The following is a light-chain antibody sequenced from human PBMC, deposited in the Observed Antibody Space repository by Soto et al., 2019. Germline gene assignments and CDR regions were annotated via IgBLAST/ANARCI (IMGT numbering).Light chain of an antibody. Sequence: AIQLTQSPSSLSASVGDRVTITCRASQDIRGALAWYQQKPGKPPKLLIFDVSSLQSGVPSRFSVSGSGTDFTLTISSLQPEDFATYYCQQFNTYPITFGQGTRLEI. CDR2: DVS. V-gene: IGKV1-13*02. CDR1: QDIRGA. J-gene: IGKJ5*01. CDR3: QQFNTYPIT.